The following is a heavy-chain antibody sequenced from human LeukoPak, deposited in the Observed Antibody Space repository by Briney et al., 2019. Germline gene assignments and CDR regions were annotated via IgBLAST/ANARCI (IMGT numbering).Heavy chain of an antibody. J-gene: IGHJ4*02. CDR3: AKDIGSLTSSHDPSGYSGAFDY. Sequence: PGGPLRLSCAASGFSFGDYAMHWVRQAPGKGLEWVSGISWNSASIVYAGSVKGRFNISRDNAKKSLYLQMNSLKPEDMALYYCAKDIGSLTSSHDPSGYSGAFDYWGQGTMVTVSS. CDR2: ISWNSASI. CDR1: GFSFGDYA. V-gene: IGHV3-9*03. D-gene: IGHD3-22*01.